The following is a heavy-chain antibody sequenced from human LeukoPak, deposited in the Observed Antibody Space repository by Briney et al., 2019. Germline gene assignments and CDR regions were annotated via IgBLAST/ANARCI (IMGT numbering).Heavy chain of an antibody. Sequence: GGSLRLSCAASGFTFSGYWMRWVRQAPGKGLEWVANIKEYGSEKYYVDSVKGRFTISRDNAKNSLYLQMSSLRAEDTAVYYCARVGYYDFWSGYYWGQGTLVTVSS. D-gene: IGHD3-3*01. J-gene: IGHJ4*02. V-gene: IGHV3-7*01. CDR2: IKEYGSEK. CDR3: ARVGYYDFWSGYY. CDR1: GFTFSGYW.